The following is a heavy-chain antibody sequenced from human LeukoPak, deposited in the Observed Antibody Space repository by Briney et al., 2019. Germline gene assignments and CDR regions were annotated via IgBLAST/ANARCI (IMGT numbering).Heavy chain of an antibody. CDR2: ICYSGST. V-gene: IGHV4-59*01. J-gene: IGHJ4*02. CDR1: GGSISSYY. D-gene: IGHD4-17*01. CDR3: ARDRGWMGYGDYYFDY. Sequence: SETLSLTCTVSGGSISSYYWSWIRQPPGKGLEWIGYICYSGSTNYNPSLKSRVTISVDTSKNQFSLKLSSVTAADTAVYYCARDRGWMGYGDYYFDYWGQGTLVTVSS.